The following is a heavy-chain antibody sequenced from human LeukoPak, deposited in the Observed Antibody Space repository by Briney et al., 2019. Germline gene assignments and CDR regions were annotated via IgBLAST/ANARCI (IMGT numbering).Heavy chain of an antibody. CDR1: GYSFTSYW. J-gene: IGHJ4*02. Sequence: AESLKISCKGSGYSFTSYWIGWVRQMPGKGLEWMGIIYPGDSDTRYSPSFQGQVTISADKSISTAYLQWSSLKASDTAMYYCARPSRDGYNYYHFDYWGQGTLVTVSS. CDR3: ARPSRDGYNYYHFDY. V-gene: IGHV5-51*01. D-gene: IGHD5-24*01. CDR2: IYPGDSDT.